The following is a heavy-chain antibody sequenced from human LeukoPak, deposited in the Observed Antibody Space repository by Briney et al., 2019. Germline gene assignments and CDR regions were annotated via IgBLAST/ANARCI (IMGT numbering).Heavy chain of an antibody. CDR3: ARGGGPIWFDP. CDR1: GGSISSGGYS. J-gene: IGHJ5*02. D-gene: IGHD4-23*01. V-gene: IGHV4-30-2*01. CDR2: IYHSGST. Sequence: SETLSLTCAVSGGSISSGGYSWSWIRQPPGKGLEWIGYIYHSGSTYHNPSLKSRVTISVDRSKNQFSLKLSSVTAADTAVYYCARGGGPIWFDPWGQGTLVTVSS.